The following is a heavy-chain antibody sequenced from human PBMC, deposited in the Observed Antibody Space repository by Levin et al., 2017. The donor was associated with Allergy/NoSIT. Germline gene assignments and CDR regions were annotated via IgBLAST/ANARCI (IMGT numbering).Heavy chain of an antibody. CDR3: AKYHGITGTTGAAPFDS. CDR1: GFTFSSYA. D-gene: IGHD1-20*01. J-gene: IGHJ4*02. Sequence: LTGGSLRLSCAASGFTFSSYAMTWVRQAPGKGLEWVSSISAGGGSTYYADSVKGRFTISRDNSKDTLSLQMNSLRADDTAVYYCAKYHGITGTTGAAPFDSWGQGTLVTVSS. V-gene: IGHV3-23*01. CDR2: ISAGGGST.